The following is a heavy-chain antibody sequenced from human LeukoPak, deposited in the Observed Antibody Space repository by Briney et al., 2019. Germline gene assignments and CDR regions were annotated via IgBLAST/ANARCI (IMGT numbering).Heavy chain of an antibody. CDR1: GGSISSSSYY. CDR3: ARSGYYDSSGYYYTAIDY. Sequence: PSETLSLTCTVSGGSISSSSYYWGWIRQPPGRGLEWIGSIYYSGSTYYNPSLKSRVTISVDTSKNQFSLKLSSVTAADTAVYYCARSGYYDSSGYYYTAIDYWGQGTLVTVSS. CDR2: IYYSGST. J-gene: IGHJ4*02. D-gene: IGHD3-22*01. V-gene: IGHV4-39*07.